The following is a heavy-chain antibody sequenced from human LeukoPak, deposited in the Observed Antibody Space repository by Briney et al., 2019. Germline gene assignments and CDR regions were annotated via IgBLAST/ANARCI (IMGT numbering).Heavy chain of an antibody. D-gene: IGHD6-6*01. CDR3: ARAGQLVCGVGAFDI. CDR2: IYYSGST. J-gene: IGHJ3*02. CDR1: GGSISSHY. V-gene: IGHV4-59*11. Sequence: SETLSLTCTVAGGSISSHYWIWIRQPPGKGLEWVGYIYYSGSTNYNPSLKSRVTISVDTSKNQFSLKLSSVTAADTAVYYCARAGQLVCGVGAFDIWGQGTMVTVSS.